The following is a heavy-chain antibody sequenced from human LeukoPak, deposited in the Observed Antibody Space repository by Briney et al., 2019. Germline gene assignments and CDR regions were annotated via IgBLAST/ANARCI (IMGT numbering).Heavy chain of an antibody. CDR2: ISGSGGST. CDR1: GFTFSSYA. D-gene: IGHD2-15*01. Sequence: PGGSLRLSCAASGFTFSSYAMSWVRQPPGKGLEWVSAISGSGGSTYYADSVKGRFTISRDNSKNTLYLQMNSLRAEDTAVYYCAKDYSKVYYFDYWGQGTLVTVSS. V-gene: IGHV3-23*01. J-gene: IGHJ4*02. CDR3: AKDYSKVYYFDY.